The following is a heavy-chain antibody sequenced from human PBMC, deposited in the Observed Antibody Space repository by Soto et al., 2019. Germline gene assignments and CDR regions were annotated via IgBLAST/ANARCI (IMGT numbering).Heavy chain of an antibody. J-gene: IGHJ4*02. CDR3: ARAPADYGDYAYYFDY. CDR2: IYHSGST. V-gene: IGHV4-30-2*01. Sequence: PSETLSLTCAVSGGSISSGGYSWSWIRQPPGKGLEWIGYIYHSGSTYYNPSLKSRVTISVDRSKNQFSLKLSSVTAADTAVYYCARAPADYGDYAYYFDYRGQGTLVPVSS. CDR1: GGSISSGGYS. D-gene: IGHD4-17*01.